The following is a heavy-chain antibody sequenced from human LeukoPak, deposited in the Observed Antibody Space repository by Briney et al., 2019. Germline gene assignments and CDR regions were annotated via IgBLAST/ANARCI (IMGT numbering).Heavy chain of an antibody. Sequence: ASVKVSCKASGYTFTGYYMHWVRQAPGQGLEWMGWINPNSGGTNYAQKFQGRVTMTRDTSISTAYMELSSLRSEDTAVYYCARTYYDFWSGYYNNWFDPWGQGTLVTVSS. J-gene: IGHJ5*02. CDR1: GYTFTGYY. CDR2: INPNSGGT. CDR3: ARTYYDFWSGYYNNWFDP. D-gene: IGHD3-3*01. V-gene: IGHV1-2*02.